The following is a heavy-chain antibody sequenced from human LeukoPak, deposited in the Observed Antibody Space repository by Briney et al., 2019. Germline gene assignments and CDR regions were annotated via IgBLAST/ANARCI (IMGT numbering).Heavy chain of an antibody. CDR1: GFTFSRYA. J-gene: IGHJ4*02. Sequence: PGGSLRLSCAASGFTFSRYAIYWVRQAPGKGLEWVAVISYDAGSQYYADSVRGRFTISRDNSKNTLFLQMNNLRAEDTAVYYCAREEGYYFDYWGEGTLVNVSS. CDR3: AREEGYYFDY. CDR2: ISYDAGSQ. V-gene: IGHV3-30*04.